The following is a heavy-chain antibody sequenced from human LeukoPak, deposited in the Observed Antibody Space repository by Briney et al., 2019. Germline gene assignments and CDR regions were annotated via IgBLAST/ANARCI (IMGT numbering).Heavy chain of an antibody. Sequence: SETLSLTCTVSGGSISSSSYYWGWIRQPPGKGLEWIGSIYCSGSTYYNPSLKSRVTISVDTSKNQFSLKLSSVTAADTAVYYCARSREGFDYTKGGFDYWGQGTLVTVSS. V-gene: IGHV4-39*01. J-gene: IGHJ4*02. CDR3: ARSREGFDYTKGGFDY. CDR2: IYCSGST. D-gene: IGHD4-11*01. CDR1: GGSISSSSYY.